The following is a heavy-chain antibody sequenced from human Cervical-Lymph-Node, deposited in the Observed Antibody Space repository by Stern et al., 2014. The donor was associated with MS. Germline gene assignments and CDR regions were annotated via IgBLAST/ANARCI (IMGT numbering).Heavy chain of an antibody. D-gene: IGHD1-20*01. CDR2: IRSSSRYI. Sequence: EVQLVESGGGLVKPGGSLRLSCAASGFTFSSYSMNWVRQAPGKGLEWVSSIRSSSRYIYYADSVKGRFAISRDNAKNSLYLQMNSLRAEDTAVYYGARVWDHNWNDIYYYYGMDVWGQGTTVTVSS. V-gene: IGHV3-21*01. CDR1: GFTFSSYS. CDR3: ARVWDHNWNDIYYYYGMDV. J-gene: IGHJ6*02.